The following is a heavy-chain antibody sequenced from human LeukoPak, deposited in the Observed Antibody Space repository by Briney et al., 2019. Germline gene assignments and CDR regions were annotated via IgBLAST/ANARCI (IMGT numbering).Heavy chain of an antibody. CDR2: INHSGST. CDR3: ARYAFDY. Sequence: SETLSLTCAVYGGSFSGYYWSWIRQPPGKGLEWIGEINHSGSTNYNPSLKSRDTISVDTSKNQFSLKLSSVTAADTAVYYCARYAFDYWGQGTLVTVSS. CDR1: GGSFSGYY. J-gene: IGHJ4*02. V-gene: IGHV4-34*01.